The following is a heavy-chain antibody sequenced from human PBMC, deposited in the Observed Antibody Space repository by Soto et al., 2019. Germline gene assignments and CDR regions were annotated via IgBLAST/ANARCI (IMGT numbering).Heavy chain of an antibody. D-gene: IGHD3-22*01. J-gene: IGHJ4*02. V-gene: IGHV3-23*01. Sequence: EIQLLHSGGGLVQPGGSLRLSCVGSGFTFSDSVMAWVRQAPGKGLEWLSVMSGDGRTRSALSVTGRFTISRDNSKNTLYLQMRSLRAEDAAADYCVKGHTSNFDSLPFTGFAFWGQGTQVTVSS. CDR1: GFTFSDSV. CDR2: MSGDGRT. CDR3: VKGHTSNFDSLPFTGFAF.